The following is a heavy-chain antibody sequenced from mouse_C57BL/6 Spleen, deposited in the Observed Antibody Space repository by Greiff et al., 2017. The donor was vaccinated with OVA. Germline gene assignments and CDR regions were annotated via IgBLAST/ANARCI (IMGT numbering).Heavy chain of an antibody. CDR1: GYTFTDYN. CDR3: ARGDGYDVGDYFAY. Sequence: EVKLLESGPELVKPGASVKMSCKASGYTFTDYNMHWVKQSHGKSLEWIGYINPNNGGTSYNQKFKGKATLTVNKSSSTAYLELRSLTSEDSAVYYCARGDGYDVGDYFAYWGQGTPLTVSS. CDR2: INPNNGGT. J-gene: IGHJ2*01. D-gene: IGHD2-2*01. V-gene: IGHV1-22*01.